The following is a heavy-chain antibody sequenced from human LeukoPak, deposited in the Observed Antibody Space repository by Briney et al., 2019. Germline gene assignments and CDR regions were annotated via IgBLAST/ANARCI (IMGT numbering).Heavy chain of an antibody. D-gene: IGHD6-6*01. CDR2: INPNSGGT. J-gene: IGHJ5*02. CDR3: ARDPRGYSSSSQGNWFDP. CDR1: GYTFTVYY. V-gene: IGHV1-2*02. Sequence: ASVRVSFKASGYTFTVYYMHWVRQAPGQGIEWMGWINPNSGGTNYSQKFQGRVTMTRDTSISTAYMELSRLRSDDTAVYYCARDPRGYSSSSQGNWFDPWGQGTLVTVSS.